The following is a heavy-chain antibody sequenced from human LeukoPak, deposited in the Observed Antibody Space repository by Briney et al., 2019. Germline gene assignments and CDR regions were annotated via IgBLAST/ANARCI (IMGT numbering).Heavy chain of an antibody. CDR1: GYTFTSYG. CDR2: IITYNGNT. D-gene: IGHD4-17*01. V-gene: IGHV1-18*01. Sequence: ASVKVSCKTSGYTFTSYGLSWVRQAPGQGHEWMGCIITYNGNTYYSQKLQGRVTMTTDTSTSTAYMELRSLRSDDTAVYYCAKTTVTSEEYFYYYMDVWGKGTTVTVSS. CDR3: AKTTVTSEEYFYYYMDV. J-gene: IGHJ6*03.